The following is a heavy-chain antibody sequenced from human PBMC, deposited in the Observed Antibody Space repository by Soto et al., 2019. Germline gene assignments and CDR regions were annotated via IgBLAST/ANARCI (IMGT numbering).Heavy chain of an antibody. J-gene: IGHJ4*02. CDR3: ATEGIAARLVY. CDR1: GFTFSSYG. CDR2: IYSGGST. D-gene: IGHD6-6*01. V-gene: IGHV3-NL1*01. Sequence: QVQLVESGGGVVQPGRSLRLSCAASGFTFSSYGMHWVRQAPGKGLEWVAVIYSGGSTYYADSVKGRFTISRDNSKNTLYLQMNSLRAEDTAVYYCATEGIAARLVYWGQGTLVTVSS.